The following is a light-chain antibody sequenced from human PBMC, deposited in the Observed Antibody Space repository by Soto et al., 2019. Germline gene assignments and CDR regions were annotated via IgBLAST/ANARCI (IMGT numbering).Light chain of an antibody. Sequence: DIQMTQSPSSLSASVGDRVTITCRASESISNNLNWYQQKPGKAPKLLIYAASTLQSGVPSRFSGGGSGTDFTLTIGSLQPEDFTTYYCQQTYSTPRGAFCQGTKVEIK. CDR2: AAS. V-gene: IGKV1-39*01. CDR1: ESISNN. J-gene: IGKJ1*01. CDR3: QQTYSTPRGA.